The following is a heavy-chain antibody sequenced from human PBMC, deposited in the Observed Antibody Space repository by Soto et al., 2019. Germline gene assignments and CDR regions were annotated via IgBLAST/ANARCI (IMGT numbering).Heavy chain of an antibody. CDR3: AKNWVEFRTYKGMDG. V-gene: IGHV3-23*01. CDR2: ISGSGGST. CDR1: GFTFRNYA. Sequence: EVQLLDSGGGLVQPGGSLRLSCDASGFTFRNYAMNWVRQAPGKGLDWVSAISGSGGSTYYADSVKGRFTISRDNSKNTQYLQMSRLGGEGTAVYYCAKNWVEFRTYKGMDGWGQGTTVTVSS. D-gene: IGHD7-27*01. J-gene: IGHJ6*02.